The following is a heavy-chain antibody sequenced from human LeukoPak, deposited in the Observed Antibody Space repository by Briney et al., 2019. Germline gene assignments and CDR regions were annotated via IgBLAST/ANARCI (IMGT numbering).Heavy chain of an antibody. J-gene: IGHJ6*03. CDR3: ARVNYGSGRGYYYYYMDV. CDR2: IYHSGST. CDR1: GYSISSGYY. Sequence: SETLSLTCTVSGYSISSGYYWGWIRQPPGKGLEWIGSIYHSGSTYYNPSLKSRVTISVDTSKNQFSLKLSSVTAADTAVYYCARVNYGSGRGYYYYYMDVWGKGTTVTVSS. V-gene: IGHV4-38-2*02. D-gene: IGHD3-10*01.